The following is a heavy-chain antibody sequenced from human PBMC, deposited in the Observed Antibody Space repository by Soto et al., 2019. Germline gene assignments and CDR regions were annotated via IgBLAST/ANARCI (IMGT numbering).Heavy chain of an antibody. CDR1: GGTFSSHT. CDR2: IIPILGIA. Sequence: QVQLVQSGAEVKKPGSSVKVSCKASGGTFSSHTISWVRQAPGQGLEWMGRIIPILGIANYAQKFQGRVTITADKSTSTAYMELSSLRSEDTAVYYCARVVGIAAAGQYNWFDPWGQGTLVTVSS. V-gene: IGHV1-69*02. J-gene: IGHJ5*02. D-gene: IGHD6-13*01. CDR3: ARVVGIAAAGQYNWFDP.